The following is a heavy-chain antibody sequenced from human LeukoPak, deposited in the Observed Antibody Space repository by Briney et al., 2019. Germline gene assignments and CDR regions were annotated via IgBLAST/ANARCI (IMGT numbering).Heavy chain of an antibody. Sequence: TGGSLRLSCAASGFTFSSYWMSWVRQVPGKGLEWVANIKKDGSEKKYVDSVKGRFTISRDNAENSLYLQMNSLRVEDTAVYYCVREGGSDWYSGWFDPWDQGTLVTVSS. D-gene: IGHD6-19*01. CDR3: VREGGSDWYSGWFDP. V-gene: IGHV3-7*01. CDR2: IKKDGSEK. CDR1: GFTFSSYW. J-gene: IGHJ5*02.